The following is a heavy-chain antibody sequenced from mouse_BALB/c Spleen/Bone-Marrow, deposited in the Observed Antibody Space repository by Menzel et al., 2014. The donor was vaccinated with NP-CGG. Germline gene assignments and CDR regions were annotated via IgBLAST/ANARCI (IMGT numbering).Heavy chain of an antibody. CDR1: GFNIKDTY. J-gene: IGHJ4*01. CDR2: IDPANGNT. Sequence: VQLQQSGAELVKPGASVTLSCTASGFNIKDTYMHWVKQRPEQGLEWVGRIDPANGNTKYDPKFQGKATITADTSSNTAYLQLSSLTSEDTAVYYCARWEYYAMDYWCQGTSVTVPS. V-gene: IGHV14-3*02. CDR3: ARWEYYAMDY. D-gene: IGHD4-1*01.